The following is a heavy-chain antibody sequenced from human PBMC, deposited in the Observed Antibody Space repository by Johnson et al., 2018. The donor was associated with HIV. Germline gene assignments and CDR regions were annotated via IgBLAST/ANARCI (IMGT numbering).Heavy chain of an antibody. J-gene: IGHJ3*02. CDR1: GFTFDDHG. CDR2: ITWNGGST. Sequence: VQLVESGGGVVRPGGSLRLSCAASGFTFDDHGMSWVRQAPGKGLEWVSGITWNGGSTGYADYVKGRFPISRDNAKNSLYLQMNSLRAEDTALYYCARSEGYSYGYNDAFDIWGQGSMVTVSS. V-gene: IGHV3-20*04. CDR3: ARSEGYSYGYNDAFDI. D-gene: IGHD5-18*01.